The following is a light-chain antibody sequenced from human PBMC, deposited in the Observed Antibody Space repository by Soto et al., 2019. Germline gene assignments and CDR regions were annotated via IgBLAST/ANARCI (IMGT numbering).Light chain of an antibody. CDR2: AAS. V-gene: IGKV1-39*01. CDR3: QQYSSYWT. CDR1: QIISSY. J-gene: IGKJ1*01. Sequence: DIQMSQSPSSLSASVGDRFTITCRASQIISSYLNWYQQKPGKAPKLLIYAASSLQSGVPSRFSGSGSGTDFTLTINSLQPDDFATYYCQQYSSYWTFGQGTKVDIK.